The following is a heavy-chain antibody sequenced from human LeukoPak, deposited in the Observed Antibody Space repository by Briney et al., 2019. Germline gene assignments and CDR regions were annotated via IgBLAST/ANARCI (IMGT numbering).Heavy chain of an antibody. D-gene: IGHD2-2*01. CDR1: GFTFGDYA. CDR3: AKSLDIVVVPFVPDY. J-gene: IGHJ4*02. Sequence: GGSLRLSCTASGFTFGDYAMSWFRQAPGKGLEWVSAISGSGGSTYYADSVKGRFTISRDNSKNTLYLQMNSLRAEDTAVYYCAKSLDIVVVPFVPDYWGQGTLVTVSS. CDR2: ISGSGGST. V-gene: IGHV3-23*01.